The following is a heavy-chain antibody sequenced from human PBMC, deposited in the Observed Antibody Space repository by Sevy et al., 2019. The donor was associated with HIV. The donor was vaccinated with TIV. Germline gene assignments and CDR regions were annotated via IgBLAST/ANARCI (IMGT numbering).Heavy chain of an antibody. CDR1: GFSFSRYW. D-gene: IGHD5-12*01. Sequence: GGSLRLSCEASGFSFSRYWMSWVRQTPEKGLEWGANIKQDGSEKTYVDSGKGRFSISRDKSKNSLYLEMNSLRAGDTAVYYCATKGGWRPNDAFETWGQGTMVTVSS. V-gene: IGHV3-7*01. J-gene: IGHJ3*02. CDR3: ATKGGWRPNDAFET. CDR2: IKQDGSEK.